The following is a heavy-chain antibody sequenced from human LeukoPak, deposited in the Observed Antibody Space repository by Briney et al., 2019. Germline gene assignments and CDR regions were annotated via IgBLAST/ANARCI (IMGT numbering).Heavy chain of an antibody. Sequence: GGSLRLSCAASGFTFCSYWMRWVRHVPGEGLVWVSRIESDGSSTSYADSVKGRFTISRDNAKNTLYLQMNSLRAEDTAVYYCVRGYYYDSSDYGPFGAYWGQGTLVTVSS. CDR2: IESDGSST. CDR3: VRGYYYDSSDYGPFGAY. J-gene: IGHJ4*02. V-gene: IGHV3-74*01. CDR1: GFTFCSYW. D-gene: IGHD3-22*01.